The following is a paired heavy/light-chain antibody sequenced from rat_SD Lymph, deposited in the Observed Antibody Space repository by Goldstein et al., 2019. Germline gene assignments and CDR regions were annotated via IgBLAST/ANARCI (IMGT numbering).Light chain of an antibody. CDR3: YQYNNGFT. CDR2: KTN. V-gene: IGKV15S2*01. CDR1: QNINNY. J-gene: IGKJ4*01. Sequence: IQLTQSPSLLSASVGDRVTLSCKGSQNINNYLAWYQQKLGEAPKLLIYKTNSLQTGIPSRFSGSGSGTDYTLTISSLHSEDLATYYCYQYNNGFTFGSGTKLEIK.
Heavy chain of an antibody. J-gene: IGHJ2*01. D-gene: IGHD5-1*01. Sequence: EVQLVESGGGLVQPGRSMKLSCAASGFTFSSFAMAWVRQAPTKGLEWVASISYDGGNTYYRDSVKGRFTISRDNAKSSLYLQMDSLRSEDTSTYYCAKVDWEPFFDYWGQGVMVTVSS. CDR2: ISYDGGNT. V-gene: IGHV5-25*01. CDR1: GFTFSSFA. CDR3: AKVDWEPFFDY.